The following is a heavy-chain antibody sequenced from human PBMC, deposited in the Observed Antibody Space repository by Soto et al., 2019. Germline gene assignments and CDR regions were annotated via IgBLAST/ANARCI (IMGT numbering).Heavy chain of an antibody. CDR1: GGSISTYY. D-gene: IGHD2-2*01. J-gene: IGHJ3*02. CDR2: ILYGGGT. CDR3: ARDMREYCNSSSCYRAAFTI. V-gene: IGHV4-59*01. Sequence: QVQLQQSGPGLVKPSETLSLTCTVSGGSISTYYWSWVRQPPVKGLEWMGHILYGGGTHYSTSLKSRLTITSDTPKSQFSLKLTSATAADKAVYYCARDMREYCNSSSCYRAAFTIWGQGTMVTVSS.